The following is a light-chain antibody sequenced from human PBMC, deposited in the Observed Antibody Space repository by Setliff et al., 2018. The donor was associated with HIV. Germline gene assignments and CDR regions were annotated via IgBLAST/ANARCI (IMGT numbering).Light chain of an antibody. J-gene: IGLJ2*01. Sequence: QSALTQPASVSGSPGQSITISCTGTRSDVGGYNYVSWYQQHPGKAPKLMIYHVNKRPSGFPHRFSGSKSGNTASLTISGLQAEDEADYYCSSYTTSTFDVVFGGGTQLTVL. V-gene: IGLV2-14*01. CDR1: RSDVGGYNY. CDR3: SSYTTSTFDVV. CDR2: HVN.